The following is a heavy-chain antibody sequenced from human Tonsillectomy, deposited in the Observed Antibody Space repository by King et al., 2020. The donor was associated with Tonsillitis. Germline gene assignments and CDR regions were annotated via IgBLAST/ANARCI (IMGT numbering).Heavy chain of an antibody. Sequence: VQLVESGGGLVQPGGSLRLSCAASGFTFSNYAMSWVRQAPGKGLEWVSVISGSGGSTYYADSVKGRFTISRDNSKNTLYLQMNSLRAEDTAVYYCAKYHLYSSSWYSVGEGMDVWGQGTTVTVSS. D-gene: IGHD6-13*01. CDR2: ISGSGGST. CDR3: AKYHLYSSSWYSVGEGMDV. CDR1: GFTFSNYA. V-gene: IGHV3-23*04. J-gene: IGHJ6*02.